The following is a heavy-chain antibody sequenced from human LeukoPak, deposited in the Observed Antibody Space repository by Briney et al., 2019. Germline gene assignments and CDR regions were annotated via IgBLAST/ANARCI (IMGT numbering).Heavy chain of an antibody. D-gene: IGHD2-21*01. CDR3: AKLRWSPRYFDY. V-gene: IGHV3-23*01. Sequence: GGSLRLSCAASGFTLSSYAMSWVRQAPGKGLEWVSAISGSGGSTYYADSVKGRFTISRDNSKNTLYLQMNSLRAEDTAVYYCAKLRWSPRYFDYWGQGTLVTVSS. CDR2: ISGSGGST. CDR1: GFTLSSYA. J-gene: IGHJ4*02.